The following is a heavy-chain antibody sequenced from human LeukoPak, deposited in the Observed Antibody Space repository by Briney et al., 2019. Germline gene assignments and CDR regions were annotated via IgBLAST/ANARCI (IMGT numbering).Heavy chain of an antibody. CDR3: ARDAVTYYYYGMDV. Sequence: GRSLTLSCAASGFTFSSYAMHWVRQAPGKGLEWEAVISYDGSNKYYADSVKGRFTISRDNSKNTLYLQMNSLRAEDTAVYYCARDAVTYYYYGMDVWGQGTTVTVSS. J-gene: IGHJ6*02. CDR2: ISYDGSNK. CDR1: GFTFSSYA. V-gene: IGHV3-30*04. D-gene: IGHD5-18*01.